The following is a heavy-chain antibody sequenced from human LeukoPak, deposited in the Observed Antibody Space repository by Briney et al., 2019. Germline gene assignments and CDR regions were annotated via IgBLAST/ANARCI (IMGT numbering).Heavy chain of an antibody. V-gene: IGHV5-51*01. CDR1: GYRFTSYW. D-gene: IGHD3-22*01. Sequence: GESLKISCKGSGYRFTSYWIGWVRQMPGKGLEWMGIIYPGDSDTRYSPSFQGQVTISADKSISTAYLQWSSLKASDTAMYYCARGYYDSSGYYYRDYWGQGTLVTVSS. CDR2: IYPGDSDT. J-gene: IGHJ4*02. CDR3: ARGYYDSSGYYYRDY.